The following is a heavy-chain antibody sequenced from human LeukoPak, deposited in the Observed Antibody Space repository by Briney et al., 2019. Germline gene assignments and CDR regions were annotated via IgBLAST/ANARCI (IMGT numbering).Heavy chain of an antibody. D-gene: IGHD3-10*01. CDR3: ARDPRLLWFGELSDAFDI. Sequence: GGSLRLSCAASGFTFSSYGMHWVRQAPGKGLEWVAVIWYDGSNKYYADSVKGRFTISRDNSKNKLYLKMNSLRAEDTAVYYCARDPRLLWFGELSDAFDIWGQGTMVTVYS. CDR1: GFTFSSYG. V-gene: IGHV3-33*01. J-gene: IGHJ3*02. CDR2: IWYDGSNK.